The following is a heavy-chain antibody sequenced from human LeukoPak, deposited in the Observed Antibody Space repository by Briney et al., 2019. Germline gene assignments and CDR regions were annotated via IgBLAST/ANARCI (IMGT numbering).Heavy chain of an antibody. D-gene: IGHD5-12*01. CDR3: VRVGGYNAFDV. J-gene: IGHJ3*01. Sequence: GGSLRLSCAASGFTFSSYSMNWVRQAPGKGLEWVSSISSSSSYIYYADSVRGRFTISRDNAKNSLYLQMNSLRAEDTAVYYCVRVGGYNAFDVWGQGTMVTVSS. V-gene: IGHV3-21*01. CDR2: ISSSSSYI. CDR1: GFTFSSYS.